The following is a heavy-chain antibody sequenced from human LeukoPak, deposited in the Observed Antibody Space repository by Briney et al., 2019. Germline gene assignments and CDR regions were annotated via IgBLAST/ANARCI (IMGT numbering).Heavy chain of an antibody. CDR1: GFTFSSYG. Sequence: GGSLRLSCAASGFTFSSYGMHWVRQAPGKGLEWVAVIWYDGSNKYYADSVKGRFTISRDNSKNTMYLQMNSLRAEDTAVYYCARVLLNVAVDPFGIYAPFDSWGQGTLVTVSS. D-gene: IGHD6-19*01. CDR3: ARVLLNVAVDPFGIYAPFDS. J-gene: IGHJ4*02. CDR2: IWYDGSNK. V-gene: IGHV3-33*01.